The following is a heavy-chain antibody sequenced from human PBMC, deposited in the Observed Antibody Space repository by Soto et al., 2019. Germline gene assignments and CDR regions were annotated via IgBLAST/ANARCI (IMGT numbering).Heavy chain of an antibody. CDR1: GGSFSGYY. V-gene: IGHV4-34*01. J-gene: IGHJ6*03. Sequence: SETLSLTCAVYGGSFSGYYWSWIRQPPGKGLEWIGEINHSGSTNYNPSLKSRVTISVETSKNQFSLKLSSVTAADTAVYYCARGVVLRYFDWLLSGSDYYYYMDVWGKGTTVTVSS. D-gene: IGHD3-9*01. CDR3: ARGVVLRYFDWLLSGSDYYYYMDV. CDR2: INHSGST.